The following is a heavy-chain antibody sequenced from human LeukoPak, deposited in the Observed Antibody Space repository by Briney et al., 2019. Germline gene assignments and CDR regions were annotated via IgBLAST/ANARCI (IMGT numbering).Heavy chain of an antibody. CDR1: GGSIRSYY. CDR3: ARTPRQVLRYFDWDKSHYFDY. Sequence: SETLSLTCTVSGGSIRSYYWSWIRQPPGKGLEWIGYIYSSGTTNYNPSLMSRVTMSVDTSKNQFSLKLSSVTAADTAVYYCARTPRQVLRYFDWDKSHYFDYWGQGTLVTVSS. CDR2: IYSSGTT. J-gene: IGHJ4*02. V-gene: IGHV4-59*01. D-gene: IGHD3-9*01.